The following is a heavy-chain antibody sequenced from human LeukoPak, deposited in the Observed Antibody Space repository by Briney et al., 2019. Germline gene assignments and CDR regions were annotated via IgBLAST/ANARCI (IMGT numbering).Heavy chain of an antibody. Sequence: SETLSLTCAVSGYSISSGYYWGWIRQPPGKGLEWIGSIYHSGSTYYNPSLKSRVTISVDTSKNQFSLKLSSVTAADTAVYYCARPVDKYYDSSEAFDIWGQGTMVTVSS. CDR1: GYSISSGYY. D-gene: IGHD3-22*01. J-gene: IGHJ3*02. CDR3: ARPVDKYYDSSEAFDI. V-gene: IGHV4-38-2*01. CDR2: IYHSGST.